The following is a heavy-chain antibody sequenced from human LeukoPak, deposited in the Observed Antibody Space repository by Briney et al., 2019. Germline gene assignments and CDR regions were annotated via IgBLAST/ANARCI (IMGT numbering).Heavy chain of an antibody. V-gene: IGHV3-20*01. D-gene: IGHD6-6*01. CDR1: GLTFSSYS. CDR2: INWNGGST. CDR3: ARPGSQLVLKGAFDI. Sequence: GGSLRLSCAASGLTFSSYSMSWVRQVPGKGLEWVSGINWNGGSTVYADSVKGRFTISRDNAKNSLYLQMNSLRAEDTALYHCARPGSQLVLKGAFDIWGQGTMVTVSS. J-gene: IGHJ3*02.